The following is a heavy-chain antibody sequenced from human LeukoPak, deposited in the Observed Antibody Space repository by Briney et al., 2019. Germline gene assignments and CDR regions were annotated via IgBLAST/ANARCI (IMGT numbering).Heavy chain of an antibody. CDR2: IKQDGSET. Sequence: GGSLRLSCTASGFTFSNYWMSWVRQTPEKGLEWVANIKQDGSETVYVDSVKGRFTISRDNAQSSLYLQMYSLRAEDTAVYSCARDPYSSSWSYGMDVWGQGTAVTVSS. CDR3: ARDPYSSSWSYGMDV. D-gene: IGHD6-13*01. J-gene: IGHJ6*02. CDR1: GFTFSNYW. V-gene: IGHV3-7*05.